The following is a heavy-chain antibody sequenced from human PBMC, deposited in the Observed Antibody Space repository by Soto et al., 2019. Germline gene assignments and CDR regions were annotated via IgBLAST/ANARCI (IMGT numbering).Heavy chain of an antibody. Sequence: WASVKVSCKASGYTFTSYAMHWVRQAPGQRLEWMGWINAGNGNTKYSQKFQGRVTITRDTSASTAYMELSSLRSEDTAVYYCALRTTVTTSPDYWGQGTLVTVSS. V-gene: IGHV1-3*01. D-gene: IGHD4-17*01. CDR1: GYTFTSYA. J-gene: IGHJ4*02. CDR2: INAGNGNT. CDR3: ALRTTVTTSPDY.